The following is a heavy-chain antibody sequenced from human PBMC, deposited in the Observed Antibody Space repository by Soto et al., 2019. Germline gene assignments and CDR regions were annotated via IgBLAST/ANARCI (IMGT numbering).Heavy chain of an antibody. D-gene: IGHD3-3*01. CDR2: IYWDDDK. CDR3: AHRYYDFWSGYFDY. V-gene: IGHV2-5*02. Sequence: SGPTLVNPTQTLTLTCTFSGFSLSTSGVGVGWIRQPPGKALEWLALIYWDDDKRHSPSLKSRLTITKDTSKNQVVLTMTNMDPVGTATYYCAHRYYDFWSGYFDYWGQGTLVTVSS. J-gene: IGHJ4*02. CDR1: GFSLSTSGVG.